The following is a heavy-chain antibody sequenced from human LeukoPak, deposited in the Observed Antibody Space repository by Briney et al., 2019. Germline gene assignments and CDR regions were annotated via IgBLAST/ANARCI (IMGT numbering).Heavy chain of an antibody. V-gene: IGHV3-30*18. J-gene: IGHJ4*02. CDR1: GFTFSSYG. D-gene: IGHD4-17*01. Sequence: PGGSLRLSCAASGFTFSSYGMHWVRQAPGKGLEWVAVISYDGSNKYYADSVKGRFTISRDNSKNTLYLQMNSPRAEDTAVYYCAKVPYGDYVFDYWGQGTLVTVSS. CDR3: AKVPYGDYVFDY. CDR2: ISYDGSNK.